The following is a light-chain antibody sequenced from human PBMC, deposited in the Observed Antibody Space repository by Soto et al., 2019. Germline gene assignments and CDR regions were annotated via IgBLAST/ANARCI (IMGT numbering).Light chain of an antibody. CDR1: QSISRW. V-gene: IGKV1-5*01. Sequence: DIQKTPSPSPLSASVGDRVTITFPASQSISRWLGWYQQKPGKDPKLLIYDGSSLESGVPSRFSGSGSGTEFTLTISSLQPDDFATYYCQQYNSYPWTFGQGTKVDIK. J-gene: IGKJ1*01. CDR3: QQYNSYPWT. CDR2: DGS.